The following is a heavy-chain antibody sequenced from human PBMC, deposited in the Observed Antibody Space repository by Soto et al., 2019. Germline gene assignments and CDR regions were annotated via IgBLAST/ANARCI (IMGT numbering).Heavy chain of an antibody. CDR3: ARESSPRYYYYYMDV. V-gene: IGHV3-66*01. J-gene: IGHJ6*03. CDR2: IYSGGST. Sequence: EVQLVESGGGLVQPGGSLRLSCAASGFTVSSNYMSWVRQAPGKGLEWVSVIYSGGSTYYADSVKGRFTISRDNSKNTRYLQMNGLRAEDTAVYYCARESSPRYYYYYMDVWGKGTTVTVSS. CDR1: GFTVSSNY. D-gene: IGHD6-6*01.